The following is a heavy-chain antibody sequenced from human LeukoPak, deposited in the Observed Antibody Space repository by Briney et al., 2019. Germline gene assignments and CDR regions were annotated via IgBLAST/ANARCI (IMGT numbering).Heavy chain of an antibody. V-gene: IGHV3-21*01. CDR2: ISRSSNYK. Sequence: PGGTLRLSCAASGFTFSSYGMSWVRQAPGKGLEWVSSISRSSNYKYYADSVKGRFTISRDNDKNSLYLQMNSLRAEDTALYYCASSRYDSSGYYGIIGYWGQGTLVTVSS. J-gene: IGHJ4*02. D-gene: IGHD3-22*01. CDR1: GFTFSSYG. CDR3: ASSRYDSSGYYGIIGY.